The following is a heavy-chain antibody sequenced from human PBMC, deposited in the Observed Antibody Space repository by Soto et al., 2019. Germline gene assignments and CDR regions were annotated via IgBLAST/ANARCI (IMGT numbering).Heavy chain of an antibody. J-gene: IGHJ4*02. Sequence: EVQLVESGGDLVQPGESLRLSCASSGFTFSNFWMHWVRQAPGKGLVWVSRIDSEGSSTKYADSVKGRFTISRDNAKNTLDLQMNSLRAEDTAVYYCTSWGGGDYFDYWGQGTLVTVSS. D-gene: IGHD7-27*01. CDR3: TSWGGGDYFDY. CDR1: GFTFSNFW. V-gene: IGHV3-74*01. CDR2: IDSEGSST.